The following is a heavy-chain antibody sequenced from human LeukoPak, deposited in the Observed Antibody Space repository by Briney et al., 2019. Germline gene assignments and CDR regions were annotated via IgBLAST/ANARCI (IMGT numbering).Heavy chain of an antibody. Sequence: GGSLRLSCATSGFTFSRYAMSWVRQAPGKGLEWVANIKQDGSEKYYVDSVKGRFTISRDNAKNSLYLQMNSLRAEDTAVYYCARELYSSSWLYYYGMDVWGQGTTVTVSS. CDR1: GFTFSRYA. D-gene: IGHD6-13*01. V-gene: IGHV3-7*01. J-gene: IGHJ6*02. CDR2: IKQDGSEK. CDR3: ARELYSSSWLYYYGMDV.